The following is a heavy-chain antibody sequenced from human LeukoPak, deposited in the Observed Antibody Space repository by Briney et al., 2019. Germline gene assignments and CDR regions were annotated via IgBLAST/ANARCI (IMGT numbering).Heavy chain of an antibody. Sequence: ASVKVSCKASGYTFTGYYMHWVRQAPGQGLEWMGWINPNSGDTNYAQKFQGRVTMARDTSISTAYMELSRLRSDDTAVYYCARDKSGNSGWYSYFDYWGQGTLVTVSS. CDR2: INPNSGDT. CDR1: GYTFTGYY. CDR3: ARDKSGNSGWYSYFDY. V-gene: IGHV1-2*02. D-gene: IGHD6-19*01. J-gene: IGHJ4*02.